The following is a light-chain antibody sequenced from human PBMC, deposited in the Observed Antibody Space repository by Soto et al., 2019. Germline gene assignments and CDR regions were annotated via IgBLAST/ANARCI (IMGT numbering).Light chain of an antibody. CDR1: QSVSSTY. CDR2: GAS. Sequence: EIVLTQSPGTLALSPGERATLSCRASQSVSSTYLAWYQQKPGQAPRLLIYGASNRATGIPDRFSGSGSGTDFTLTISRLEPEDFAVYYCQQYGVSPPWTFGKGTKVEIK. CDR3: QQYGVSPPWT. V-gene: IGKV3-20*01. J-gene: IGKJ1*01.